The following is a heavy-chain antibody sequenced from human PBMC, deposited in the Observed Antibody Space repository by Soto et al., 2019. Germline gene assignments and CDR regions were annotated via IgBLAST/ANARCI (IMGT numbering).Heavy chain of an antibody. CDR1: GFTFTRYS. Sequence: GGSLRLSCAASGFTFTRYSMNWVRQAPGKGLEWVSSISSTTNYTYHGDSMKGRFTISRDNAKNSLYLEMNSLRAEDTAVYYCARESEDLTSNFDYWGQGALVTVSS. CDR3: ARESEDLTSNFDY. CDR2: ISSTTNYT. V-gene: IGHV3-21*06. J-gene: IGHJ4*02.